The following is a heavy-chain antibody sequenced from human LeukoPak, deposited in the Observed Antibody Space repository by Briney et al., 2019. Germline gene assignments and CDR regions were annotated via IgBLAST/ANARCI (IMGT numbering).Heavy chain of an antibody. J-gene: IGHJ5*02. CDR3: ARGRIQLWSGTPNWFDP. CDR1: GGSISSSNW. Sequence: SETLSLTCAVSGGSISSSNWWSWVRQPPGKGLEWIGEIYHSGSTNYNPSLKSRVTISVDTSKNQFSLKLSSVTAADTAVYYCARGRIQLWSGTPNWFDPWGQGTLVTVSS. D-gene: IGHD5-18*01. V-gene: IGHV4-4*02. CDR2: IYHSGST.